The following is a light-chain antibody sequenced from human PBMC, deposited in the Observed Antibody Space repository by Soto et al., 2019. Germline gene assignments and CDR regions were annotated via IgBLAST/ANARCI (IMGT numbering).Light chain of an antibody. J-gene: IGKJ1*01. CDR2: STS. CDR1: QSLSVSY. CDR3: HQFGDSPQT. Sequence: EIVLKQSPGTLSLSPGDRATLSCRASQSLSVSYIAWYQQKPGQAPRLRIYSTSTRAAGIPDRFTGRGSGTHLTLAISRLEPEDFAVYYCHQFGDSPQTFGQGTTVEV. V-gene: IGKV3-20*01.